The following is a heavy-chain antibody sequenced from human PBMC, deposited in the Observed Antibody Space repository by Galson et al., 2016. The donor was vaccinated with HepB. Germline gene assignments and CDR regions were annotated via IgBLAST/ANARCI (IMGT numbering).Heavy chain of an antibody. D-gene: IGHD3-3*01. Sequence: SVKVSCKASGYTFTTFGISWVRQAPGQGLEWMGWISGYDGNTKYAQNFQGRVTMTTGTSTSTAYMELRSLRSDDTAVYYCARDSGFAVVINPMDYWGQGTLVTVSS. CDR2: ISGYDGNT. CDR1: GYTFTTFG. CDR3: ARDSGFAVVINPMDY. V-gene: IGHV1-18*01. J-gene: IGHJ4*02.